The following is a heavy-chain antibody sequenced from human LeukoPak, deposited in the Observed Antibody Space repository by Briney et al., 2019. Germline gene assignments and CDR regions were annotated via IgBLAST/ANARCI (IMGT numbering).Heavy chain of an antibody. D-gene: IGHD5-24*01. CDR2: IYYSGST. CDR3: ARRRDGYNSLFDY. Sequence: PSETLSLTCTVSGGSVSSGSYYWSWIRQPPGKGLEWIGYIYYSGSTSYNPSLKSRVTISVDTSKNQFSLKLSSVTAADTAVYYCARRRDGYNSLFDYWGQGTLVTVSS. J-gene: IGHJ4*01. CDR1: GGSVSSGSYY. V-gene: IGHV4-61*01.